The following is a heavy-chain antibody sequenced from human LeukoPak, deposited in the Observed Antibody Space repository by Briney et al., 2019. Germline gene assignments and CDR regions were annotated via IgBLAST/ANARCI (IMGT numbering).Heavy chain of an antibody. CDR1: GDSFTSVTDY. V-gene: IGHV4-39*07. CDR2: GDYSGST. J-gene: IGHJ4*02. D-gene: IGHD3-10*01. CDR3: ARDPSGSGSYFDH. Sequence: PSETLSLTCTVSGDSFTSVTDYWAWIRQPPGKGLEWIASGDYSGSTYYNPSLKSRVTISVDTSKNQFSLKLSSVIAADTAVYYCARDPSGSGSYFDHWGQGTLVTVSS.